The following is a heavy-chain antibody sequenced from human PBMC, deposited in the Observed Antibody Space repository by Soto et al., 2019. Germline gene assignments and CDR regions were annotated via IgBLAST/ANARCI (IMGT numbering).Heavy chain of an antibody. J-gene: IGHJ6*02. CDR3: ARHYCSSTSCYHYYYGMDV. Sequence: REALKISCEGSGYSFTSYWIGWVRQMPGKGLEWMGIIYPGDSDTRYSPSFQGQVTISADKSISTAYLQWSSLKASDTAMYYCARHYCSSTSCYHYYYGMDVWGQGTTVTLSS. V-gene: IGHV5-51*01. D-gene: IGHD2-2*01. CDR2: IYPGDSDT. CDR1: GYSFTSYW.